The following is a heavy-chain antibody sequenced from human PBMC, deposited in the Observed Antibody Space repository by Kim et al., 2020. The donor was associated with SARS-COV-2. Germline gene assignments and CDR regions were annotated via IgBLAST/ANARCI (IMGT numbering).Heavy chain of an antibody. V-gene: IGHV3-23*01. J-gene: IGHJ3*02. Sequence: YADSGKGRFPISRANSKNTVYVQMNSLRGEDTAVYYCVKLVGITVWAFEIWGQGTRVTVS. D-gene: IGHD1-26*01. CDR3: VKLVGITVWAFEI.